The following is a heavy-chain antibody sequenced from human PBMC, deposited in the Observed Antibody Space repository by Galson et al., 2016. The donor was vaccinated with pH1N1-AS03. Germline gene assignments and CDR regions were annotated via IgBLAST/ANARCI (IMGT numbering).Heavy chain of an antibody. CDR1: GFTFSSYA. CDR3: ARGPVSYSNYWFPPPDY. V-gene: IGHV3-64*01. J-gene: IGHJ4*02. Sequence: SLRLSCAVGGFTFSSYAMFWLRQAPGKGLEYVSAISGHGFSTYYANSVKGRFTISRDNSKSTLFLQMGSLRTEDMAVYYCARGPVSYSNYWFPPPDYWGQGTLVTVSS. CDR2: ISGHGFST. D-gene: IGHD6-13*01.